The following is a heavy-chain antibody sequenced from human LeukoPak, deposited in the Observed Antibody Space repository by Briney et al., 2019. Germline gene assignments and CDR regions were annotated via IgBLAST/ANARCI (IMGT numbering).Heavy chain of an antibody. CDR3: ARTGPVVTPFDY. V-gene: IGHV4-34*01. CDR2: INHSGST. D-gene: IGHD3-22*01. J-gene: IGHJ4*02. Sequence: SETLSLTCAVYGGSFSGYYWSWIRQPPGKGLEWIGEINHSGSTNYNPSLKSRVTISVDTSKNQFSLKLTSVTAADTAVYYCARTGPVVTPFDYWGPGIMVTVSS. CDR1: GGSFSGYY.